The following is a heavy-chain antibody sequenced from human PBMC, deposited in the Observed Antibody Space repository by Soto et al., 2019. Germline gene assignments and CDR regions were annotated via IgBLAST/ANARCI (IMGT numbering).Heavy chain of an antibody. V-gene: IGHV1-18*01. CDR1: GYTFTSYG. J-gene: IGHJ5*02. D-gene: IGHD3-16*01. CDR2: ISAYNGNT. CDR3: GRDLGEEELGSNWFDP. Sequence: QVQLVQSGAEVKKPGASVKVSCKASGYTFTSYGISWVRQAPGQGLEWMGWISAYNGNTNYAQKLQGRVTITTDTSTSTAYLGPGSLRSADTAVYFCGRDLGEEELGSNWFDPWGQGTLVTVSS.